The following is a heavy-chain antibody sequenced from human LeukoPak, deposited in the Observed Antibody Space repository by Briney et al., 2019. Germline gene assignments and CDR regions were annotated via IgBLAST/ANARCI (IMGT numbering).Heavy chain of an antibody. CDR3: ARVRSSIAARSGFDY. V-gene: IGHV4-34*01. CDR1: GGSLSAYY. Sequence: PSETLSLTCAVYGGSLSAYYWTWIRQPPGKGLEWIGEINHGGSTNYNPSLKSRVTISVDTSKNQFSLKLSSVTAADTAVYYCARVRSSIAARSGFDYWGQGTLVTVSS. CDR2: INHGGST. J-gene: IGHJ4*02. D-gene: IGHD6-6*01.